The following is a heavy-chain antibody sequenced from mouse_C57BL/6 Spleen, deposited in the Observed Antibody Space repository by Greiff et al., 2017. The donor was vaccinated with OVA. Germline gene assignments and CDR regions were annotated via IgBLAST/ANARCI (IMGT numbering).Heavy chain of an antibody. D-gene: IGHD2-5*01. CDR1: GFSLTSYG. CDR3: ANSNYLYAMDY. CDR2: IWRGGST. J-gene: IGHJ4*01. Sequence: VQVVESGPGLVQPSQSLSITCTVSGFSLTSYGVHWVRQSPGKGLEWLGVIWRGGSTDYNAAFISRLSISKDNSKSQVFFKMNSLQADDTAIYYCANSNYLYAMDYWGQGTSVTVSS. V-gene: IGHV2-2*01.